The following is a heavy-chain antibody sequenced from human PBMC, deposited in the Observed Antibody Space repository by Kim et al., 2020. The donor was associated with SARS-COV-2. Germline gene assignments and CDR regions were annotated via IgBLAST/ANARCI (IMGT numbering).Heavy chain of an antibody. D-gene: IGHD6-13*01. J-gene: IGHJ4*02. CDR2: ISSTSSYT. CDR3: ARVVGYSSSHYFDY. Sequence: GGSLRLSCAASGFTFSDYYMSWIRQAPGKGLEWVSYISSTSSYTNYADAVKGRFTISRDNAKNSLYLQMNSLRAEDTAVYYCARVVGYSSSHYFDYWGQGTLVTVSS. CDR1: GFTFSDYY. V-gene: IGHV3-11*06.